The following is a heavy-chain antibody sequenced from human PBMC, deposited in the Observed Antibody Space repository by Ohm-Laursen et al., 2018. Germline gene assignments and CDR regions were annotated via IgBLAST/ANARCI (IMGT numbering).Heavy chain of an antibody. J-gene: IGHJ4*02. CDR2: IDYSGGT. CDR1: GGFINNYY. V-gene: IGHV4-59*01. D-gene: IGHD1-26*01. Sequence: TLSLTCTISGGFINNYYWSWIRQPPGKGLEWIGFIDYSGGTNYNPSLKSRVTISVDTSKNQFSLKLNSVTAADTAVYYCARHSGSYSDYWGQGTLVTVSS. CDR3: ARHSGSYSDY.